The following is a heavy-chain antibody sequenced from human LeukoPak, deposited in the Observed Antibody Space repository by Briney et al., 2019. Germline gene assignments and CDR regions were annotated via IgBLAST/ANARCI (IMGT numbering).Heavy chain of an antibody. CDR1: GYTFTRYA. Sequence: VASVKVSCKASGYTFTRYAMNWLRQAPGQGLEWMGWINPNTGNPTYAQAFTGRFVFSLDTSVSTAYLQISSLNTEDTAMYYCAIDQPVAGVSNFDSWGQGTLVTVSS. V-gene: IGHV7-4-1*02. CDR2: INPNTGNP. D-gene: IGHD6-19*01. J-gene: IGHJ4*02. CDR3: AIDQPVAGVSNFDS.